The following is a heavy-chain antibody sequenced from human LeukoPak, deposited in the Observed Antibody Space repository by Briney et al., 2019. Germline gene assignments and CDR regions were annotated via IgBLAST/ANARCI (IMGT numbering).Heavy chain of an antibody. J-gene: IGHJ6*02. CDR2: IRSKAYGGTT. CDR1: GFTFGDYA. Sequence: PGRSLRLSCTASGFTFGDYAMSWVRQAPGKELEWVGFIRSKAYGGTTEYAASVKGRFTISRDESKSIAYLQMNSLKTEDTAVYYCTRNPIVTIFGVHYYYGMDVWGQGTTVTVSS. V-gene: IGHV3-49*04. D-gene: IGHD3-3*01. CDR3: TRNPIVTIFGVHYYYGMDV.